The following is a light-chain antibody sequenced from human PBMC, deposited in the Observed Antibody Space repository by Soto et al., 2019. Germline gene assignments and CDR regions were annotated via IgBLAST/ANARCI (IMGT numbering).Light chain of an antibody. Sequence: QSALTQPASVSGSPGQSITISCTGTSSDVGSYNLVSWYQQHPGKAPKLMIYEDTKRPSGVSNRFSGSKSGNTASLTISGLQAEDEAEYYCCSYAGGSTFVVFGGGTKLTVL. CDR3: CSYAGGSTFVV. J-gene: IGLJ2*01. V-gene: IGLV2-23*02. CDR2: EDT. CDR1: SSDVGSYNL.